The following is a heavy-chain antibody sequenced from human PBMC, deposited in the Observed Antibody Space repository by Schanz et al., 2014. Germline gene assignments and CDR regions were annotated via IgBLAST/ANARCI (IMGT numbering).Heavy chain of an antibody. D-gene: IGHD2-2*01. CDR3: ARDRRRYCSTASCLHDNWFDP. J-gene: IGHJ5*02. CDR2: ISAYNGNT. Sequence: QVQLVQSGAELRKPGTSVKVSCKASGYTFTSHGISWVRQAPGQGLEWMGWISAYNGNTNYAQKLQGRVTMTTDTSTSTAYMELRSLRSDDTAVYYCARDRRRYCSTASCLHDNWFDPWGQGTLVIVSS. CDR1: GYTFTSHG. V-gene: IGHV1-18*01.